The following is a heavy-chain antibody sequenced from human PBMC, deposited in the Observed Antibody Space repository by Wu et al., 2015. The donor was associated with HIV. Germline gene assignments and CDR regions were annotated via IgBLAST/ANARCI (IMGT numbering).Heavy chain of an antibody. V-gene: IGHV1-69*15. CDR1: GGSFINYA. CDR3: ARDEGELGSGKYFIAY. J-gene: IGHJ4*02. Sequence: QVQLVQSGAEVKKPGSSVKVSCKTSGGSFINYAVSWVRQAPGQGLEWMGRIIPIFGILDYAQKFQGRVTITADESTNTAYMELISLTSEDTAVYFCARDEGELGSGKYFIAYWGQGTLVIVSS. D-gene: IGHD3-16*01. CDR2: IIPIFGIL.